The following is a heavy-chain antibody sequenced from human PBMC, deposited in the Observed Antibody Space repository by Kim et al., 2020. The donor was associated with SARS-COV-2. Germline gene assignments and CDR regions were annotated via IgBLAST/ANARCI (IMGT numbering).Heavy chain of an antibody. V-gene: IGHV3-9*01. CDR3: AKDHLDYGDYAFYGMDV. CDR1: GFTFDDYA. Sequence: GGSLRLSCAASGFTFDDYAMHWVRQAPGKGLEWVSGISWNSGSIGYADSVKGRFTISRDNAKNSLYLQMNSLRAEDTALYYCAKDHLDYGDYAFYGMDVWGQGTTVTVSS. CDR2: ISWNSGSI. D-gene: IGHD4-17*01. J-gene: IGHJ6*02.